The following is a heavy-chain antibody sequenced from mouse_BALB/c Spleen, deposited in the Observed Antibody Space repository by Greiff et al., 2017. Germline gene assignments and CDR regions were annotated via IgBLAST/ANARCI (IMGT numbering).Heavy chain of an antibody. CDR2: IDPANGNT. Sequence: EVQRVESGAELVKPGASVKLSCTASGFNIKDTYMHWVKQRPEQGLEWIGRIDPANGNTKYDPKFQGKATITADTSSNTAYLQLSSLTSEDTAVYYCAPYDYDVGAWFAYWGQGTLVTVSA. D-gene: IGHD2-4*01. V-gene: IGHV14-3*02. CDR1: GFNIKDTY. J-gene: IGHJ3*01. CDR3: APYDYDVGAWFAY.